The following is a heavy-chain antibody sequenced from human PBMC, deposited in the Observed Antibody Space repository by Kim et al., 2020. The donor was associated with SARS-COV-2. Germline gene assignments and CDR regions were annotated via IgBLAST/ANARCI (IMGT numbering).Heavy chain of an antibody. CDR2: IYYSGST. CDR3: ARLLLPYAIAEAGIDAFDI. V-gene: IGHV4-39*01. J-gene: IGHJ3*02. Sequence: SETLSLTCTVSGGSISSSSYYWGWIRQPPGKGLEWIGSIYYSGSTYYNPSLKSRVTISVDTSKNQFSLKLSSVTAADTAVYYCARLLLPYAIAEAGIDAFDIWGQGTMVTVSS. D-gene: IGHD6-19*01. CDR1: GGSISSSSYY.